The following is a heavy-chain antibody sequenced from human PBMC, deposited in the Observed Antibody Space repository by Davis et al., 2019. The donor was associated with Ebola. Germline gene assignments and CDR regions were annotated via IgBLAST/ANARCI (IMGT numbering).Heavy chain of an antibody. D-gene: IGHD3-22*01. V-gene: IGHV3-21*01. J-gene: IGHJ6*03. CDR3: ARDMIGGMGYYMDV. CDR1: GFTFSSYS. Sequence: PGGSLRLSCAASGFTFSSYSMNWVRQAPGKGLEWVSSISSSSSYIYYADSVKGRFTISRDNAKNSLYLQMNSLRAEETAVYYCARDMIGGMGYYMDVWGKGTTVTVSS. CDR2: ISSSSSYI.